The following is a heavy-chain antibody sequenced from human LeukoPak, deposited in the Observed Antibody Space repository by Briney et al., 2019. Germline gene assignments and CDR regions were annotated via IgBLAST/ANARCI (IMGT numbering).Heavy chain of an antibody. CDR1: GFTFSSYS. CDR2: ITSSSSYI. J-gene: IGHJ4*02. V-gene: IGHV3-21*01. Sequence: GGSLRLSCAASGFTFSSYSMNWVRQAPGKGLEWVSSITSSSSYIYYADSRFTISRDNAKNSLYLQMNSLRAEDTAVYYCARSGNGYNPFDYWGQGTLVTVSS. CDR3: ARSGNGYNPFDY. D-gene: IGHD5-24*01.